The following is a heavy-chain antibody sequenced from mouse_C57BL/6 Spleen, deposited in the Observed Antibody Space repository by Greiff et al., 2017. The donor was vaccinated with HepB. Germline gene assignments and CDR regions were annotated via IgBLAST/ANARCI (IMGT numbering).Heavy chain of an antibody. CDR1: GYTFTSYW. CDR3: ARYYYGSRRAMDY. D-gene: IGHD1-1*01. CDR2: IYPGSGST. J-gene: IGHJ4*01. Sequence: QVQLQQPGAELVKPGASVKMSCKASGYTFTSYWITWVKQRPGQGLEWIGDIYPGSGSTNYNEKLKSKATLTVDTSSSTAYMQLSSLTSEDSAVYYCARYYYGSRRAMDYWGQGTSVTVSS. V-gene: IGHV1-55*01.